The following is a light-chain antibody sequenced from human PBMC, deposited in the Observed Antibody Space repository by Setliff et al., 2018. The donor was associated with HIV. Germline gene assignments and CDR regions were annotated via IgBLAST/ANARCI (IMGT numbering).Light chain of an antibody. Sequence: QSALTQPPSVSGAPGQRVTISCTGSSSNIGAGYDVHWYQHLPGTAPKLLIYGNNNRPPGVPDRFSGSKSGTSASLAITGLQAEDEADYFCSSNTSSSPLYVFATGTKVTVL. V-gene: IGLV1-40*01. CDR1: SSNIGAGYD. CDR3: SSNTSSSPLYV. J-gene: IGLJ1*01. CDR2: GNN.